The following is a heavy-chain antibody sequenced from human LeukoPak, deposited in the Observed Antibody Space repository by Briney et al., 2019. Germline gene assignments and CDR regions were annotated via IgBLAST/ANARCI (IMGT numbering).Heavy chain of an antibody. V-gene: IGHV3-30*04. CDR3: ARDPSGYAAFDI. J-gene: IGHJ3*02. Sequence: GRSLRLSCAASGFTFRSYAMHWARQAPAKGLEWVAVISYDGSNKYYADSVKGRFTISRDNSKNTLYLQMNSLRAEDTAVYYCARDPSGYAAFDIWGQGTMVTVSS. D-gene: IGHD3-22*01. CDR1: GFTFRSYA. CDR2: ISYDGSNK.